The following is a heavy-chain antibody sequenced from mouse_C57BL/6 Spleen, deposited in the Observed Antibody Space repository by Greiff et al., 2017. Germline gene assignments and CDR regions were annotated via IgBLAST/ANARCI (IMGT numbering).Heavy chain of an antibody. Sequence: VQLQQSGAELVRPGASVTLSCKASGYTFTDYEMHWVKQTPVHGLEWIGAIDPETGGTAYNQKFKGKAILTADKSSSTAYMELRSLTSEDSAVYYCTRLKNYCGSSYGYFDVWGTGTTVTVSS. CDR3: TRLKNYCGSSYGYFDV. CDR1: GYTFTDYE. V-gene: IGHV1-15*01. J-gene: IGHJ1*03. D-gene: IGHD1-1*01. CDR2: IDPETGGT.